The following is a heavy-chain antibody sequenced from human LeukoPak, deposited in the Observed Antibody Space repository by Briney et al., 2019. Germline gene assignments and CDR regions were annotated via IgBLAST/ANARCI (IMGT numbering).Heavy chain of an antibody. CDR3: ARDSYYGSGYRFDP. Sequence: PETLSLTCTVSGGSISSYYWSWLRQPAGKGLEWIGRIYTSGSTNYNPSLKSRVTMSVDTSKNQFSLKLSSVTAADTAVYYCARDSYYGSGYRFDPWGQGTLVTVSS. D-gene: IGHD3-10*01. J-gene: IGHJ5*02. V-gene: IGHV4-4*07. CDR2: IYTSGST. CDR1: GGSISSYY.